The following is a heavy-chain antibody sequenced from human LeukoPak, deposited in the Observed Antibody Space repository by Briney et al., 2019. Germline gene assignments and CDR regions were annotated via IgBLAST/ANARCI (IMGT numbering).Heavy chain of an antibody. J-gene: IGHJ4*02. D-gene: IGHD3-10*01. CDR2: ISYDGTYQ. Sequence: GGSLRLSCAASGFTFSGSGMHWVRQAPGKGLEWVATISYDGTYQYYADSVKGRFTISRDISKNTLYLQMNSLRVEDTAVYYCAKVDSSGSYFFPPFFDSWGQGTLVTVSS. CDR1: GFTFSGSG. V-gene: IGHV3-30*18. CDR3: AKVDSSGSYFFPPFFDS.